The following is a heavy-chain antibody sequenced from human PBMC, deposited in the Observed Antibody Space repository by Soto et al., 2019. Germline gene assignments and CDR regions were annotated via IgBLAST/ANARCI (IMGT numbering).Heavy chain of an antibody. Sequence: QVQLQESGPGLVKPSETLSLTCTVSGGSISSYYWSWIRQPPGKGLEWIGYIYYSGSTNYNPSLKSRVTISVDTSKNQFSLKLSSVTAADTAVYYCAMIHSQDRDGYNSHYFDYWGQGTLVTVSS. CDR2: IYYSGST. V-gene: IGHV4-59*01. CDR1: GGSISSYY. D-gene: IGHD5-12*01. J-gene: IGHJ4*02. CDR3: AMIHSQDRDGYNSHYFDY.